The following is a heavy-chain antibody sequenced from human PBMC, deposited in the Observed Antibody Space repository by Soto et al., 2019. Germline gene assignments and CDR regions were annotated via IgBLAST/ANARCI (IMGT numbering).Heavy chain of an antibody. CDR3: AKDLSNFIAAAGDY. CDR1: GFTFSSYG. Sequence: GGSLRLSCAASGFTFSSYGMHWVRQAPGKGLEWVAVISYDGSNKYYADSVKGRFTISRDNSKNTLYLQMNSLRAEDTAVYYCAKDLSNFIAAAGDYWGQGTLVTVSS. CDR2: ISYDGSNK. J-gene: IGHJ4*02. V-gene: IGHV3-30*18. D-gene: IGHD6-13*01.